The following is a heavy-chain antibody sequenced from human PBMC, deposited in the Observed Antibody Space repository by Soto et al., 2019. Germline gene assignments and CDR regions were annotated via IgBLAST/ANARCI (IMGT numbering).Heavy chain of an antibody. CDR3: AVSAVAREDPGSAY. D-gene: IGHD6-19*01. J-gene: IGHJ4*02. V-gene: IGHV3-7*01. CDR1: GFTFSNYW. CDR2: LNRDGSEI. Sequence: GGSLRLSCAASGFTFSNYWMSWVRQAPGKGLEWVANLNRDGSEIYYVDSVKGRFTISRDNAKNSLFLQMNSLRGEDTAVYYCAVSAVAREDPGSAYWGQGTLVTVSS.